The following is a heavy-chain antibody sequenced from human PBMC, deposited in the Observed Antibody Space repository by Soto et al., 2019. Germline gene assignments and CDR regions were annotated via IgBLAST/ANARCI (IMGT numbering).Heavy chain of an antibody. CDR1: GFTFSSYA. Sequence: GGSLRLSCSASGFTFSSYAMHWVRQAPGKGLEYVSAISSNGGSTYYADSVKGRFTISRDNSKNTLYLQMSSLRAEDNAVYYCVKGPITILVVQEFDYWGQGTLVTVSS. J-gene: IGHJ4*02. V-gene: IGHV3-64D*09. CDR3: VKGPITILVVQEFDY. CDR2: ISSNGGST. D-gene: IGHD3-3*01.